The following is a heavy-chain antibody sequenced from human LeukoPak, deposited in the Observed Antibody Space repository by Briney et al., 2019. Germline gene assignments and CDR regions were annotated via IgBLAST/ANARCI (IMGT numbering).Heavy chain of an antibody. CDR1: GFTFSSYG. J-gene: IGHJ4*02. V-gene: IGHV3-33*01. Sequence: GGSLRLSCAASGFTFSSYGMHWVRQAPGKGLEWVAVIWYDGSNKYYADSVKGRFTISRDNSKNTLYLQMNSLRAEDTAVYYCAREYSGYALNLDYWGQGTLVTVSS. D-gene: IGHD5-12*01. CDR2: IWYDGSNK. CDR3: AREYSGYALNLDY.